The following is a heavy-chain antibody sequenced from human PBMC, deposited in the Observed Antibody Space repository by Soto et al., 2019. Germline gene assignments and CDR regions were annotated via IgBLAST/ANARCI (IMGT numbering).Heavy chain of an antibody. CDR2: ITFRGDNT. Sequence: EVQLLESGGGLDPLGGSLRLSCAASGFTFSSYAMSWVRQAPGEGLEWLAGITFRGDNTYYADSVKGRFTLSRDNSRNRLDLQMNSLKVEDTALYYCAKLGTMGVFDNSGQGTLLTVSS. D-gene: IGHD1-1*01. CDR1: GFTFSSYA. J-gene: IGHJ4*02. CDR3: AKLGTMGVFDN. V-gene: IGHV3-23*01.